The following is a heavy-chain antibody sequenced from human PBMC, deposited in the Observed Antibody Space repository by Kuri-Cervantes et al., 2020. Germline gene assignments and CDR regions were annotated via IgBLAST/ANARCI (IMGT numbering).Heavy chain of an antibody. J-gene: IGHJ6*02. CDR2: ISYDGSNK. V-gene: IGHV3-30-3*01. CDR3: ARELRPGAYYYYGMDV. CDR1: GFTFSSYA. Sequence: GKSLKISCEASGFTFSSYAMHWVRQAPGKGLEWVAVISYDGSNKYYADSVKGRFTISRDNSKNTLYLQMNSLRAEDTAVYYCARELRPGAYYYYGMDVWGQGTTVTVSS. D-gene: IGHD4-17*01.